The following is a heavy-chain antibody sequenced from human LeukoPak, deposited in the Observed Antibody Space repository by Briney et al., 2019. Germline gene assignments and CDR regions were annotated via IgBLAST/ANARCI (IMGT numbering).Heavy chain of an antibody. Sequence: GRSLRLSCVVSGFNSEDHAMHWVRQAPGKGLEWVSGIYWSSSGTGYADSVKGRFTISRDNAKNSLYLQMNSLRAEDTAVYYCARVWFGELLIDYWGQGTLVTVSS. V-gene: IGHV3-9*02. CDR1: GFNSEDHA. D-gene: IGHD3-10*01. CDR3: ARVWFGELLIDY. J-gene: IGHJ4*02. CDR2: IYWSSSGT.